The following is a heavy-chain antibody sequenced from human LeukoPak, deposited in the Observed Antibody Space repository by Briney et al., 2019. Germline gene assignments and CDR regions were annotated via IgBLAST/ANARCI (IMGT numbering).Heavy chain of an antibody. D-gene: IGHD1-26*01. Sequence: PGGSLRLSCAASGFTFSSYGMSWVRQAPGKGLEWVPAISGSGGSTYYADSVKGRLTISRDNSKNTLYLQMNSLRAEDTAVYYCAKDWWGGWSGGSYSVDDAFDIWGQGTMVTVSS. CDR1: GFTFSSYG. CDR3: AKDWWGGWSGGSYSVDDAFDI. CDR2: ISGSGGST. J-gene: IGHJ3*02. V-gene: IGHV3-23*01.